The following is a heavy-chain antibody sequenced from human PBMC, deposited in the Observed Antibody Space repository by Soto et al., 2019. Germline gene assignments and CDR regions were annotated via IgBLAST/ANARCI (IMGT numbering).Heavy chain of an antibody. CDR3: AKYIVLVVGWFDAFDI. CDR1: GFTFDDYA. V-gene: IGHV3-9*01. CDR2: ISWNSGSI. Sequence: EVQLVESGGGLVQPGRSLRLSCAASGFTFDDYAMHWVRQAPGKGLEWVSGISWNSGSIGYADSVKGRFTISRDNAKNSLYLQMNSLRAEDTALYYCAKYIVLVVGWFDAFDIWGQGTMVTVSS. D-gene: IGHD2-21*01. J-gene: IGHJ3*02.